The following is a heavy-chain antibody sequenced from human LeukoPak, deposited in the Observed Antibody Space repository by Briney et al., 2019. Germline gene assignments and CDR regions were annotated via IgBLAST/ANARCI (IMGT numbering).Heavy chain of an antibody. CDR3: ARGVIAAGGNHFDY. Sequence: PSETLSLTCSVSGDSISYFYWSWIRQAAGKGLEWMGRINRSGGTEYNASLKSRVTMSVDTSKNQLSLKVISVTAADTAVYYCARGVIAAGGNHFDYWGQGTLVTVSS. CDR1: GDSISYFY. CDR2: INRSGGT. D-gene: IGHD6-13*01. V-gene: IGHV4-4*07. J-gene: IGHJ4*02.